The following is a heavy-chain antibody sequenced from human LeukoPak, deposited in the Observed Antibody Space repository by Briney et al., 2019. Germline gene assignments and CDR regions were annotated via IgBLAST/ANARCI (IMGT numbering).Heavy chain of an antibody. CDR3: ARNVLRFLEWSSGEDY. D-gene: IGHD3-3*01. CDR2: IIPIFGTA. V-gene: IGHV1-69*05. CDR1: GGTFSSYA. J-gene: IGHJ4*02. Sequence: ASVKVSCKASGGTFSSYAISWVRQAPGQGLEWMGRIIPIFGTANYAQKFQGRVTITTDESTSTAYMELSSLRSEDTAVYYCARNVLRFLEWSSGEDYWGQGTLVTVSS.